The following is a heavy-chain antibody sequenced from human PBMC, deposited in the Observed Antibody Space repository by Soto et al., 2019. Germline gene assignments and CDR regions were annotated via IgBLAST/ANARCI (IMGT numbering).Heavy chain of an antibody. CDR3: TSRIYSSGSLDY. CDR1: GFTFSGSA. CDR2: IRSKANSYAT. J-gene: IGHJ4*02. D-gene: IGHD4-4*01. V-gene: IGHV3-73*02. Sequence: EVQLVESGGGLVQPGGSLKLSCAASGFTFSGSAMHWVRQASGKGLEWVGRIRSKANSYATAYAASVKGRFTISRDDSKNTAYLQMNSLKTEDTAVYFCTSRIYSSGSLDYWGQGTLVTVSS.